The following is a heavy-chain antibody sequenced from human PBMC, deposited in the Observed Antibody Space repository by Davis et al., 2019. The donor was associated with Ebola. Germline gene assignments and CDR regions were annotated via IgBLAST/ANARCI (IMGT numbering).Heavy chain of an antibody. CDR2: MNPNSGNT. CDR1: GGTFSSYA. CDR3: ARGGSSWFLGNWFDP. J-gene: IGHJ5*02. D-gene: IGHD6-13*01. Sequence: AASVKVSCKASGGTFSSYALNWVRQATGQGLEWMGWMNPNSGNTGYAQKFQGRVTMTRNTSISTAYMELSSLRSEDTAVYYCARGGSSWFLGNWFDPWGQGTLVTVSS. V-gene: IGHV1-8*02.